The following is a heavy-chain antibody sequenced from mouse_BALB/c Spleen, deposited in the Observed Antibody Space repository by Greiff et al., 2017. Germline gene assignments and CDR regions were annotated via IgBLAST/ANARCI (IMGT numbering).Heavy chain of an antibody. CDR3: ARAATVVADYAMDY. J-gene: IGHJ4*01. V-gene: IGHV3-6*02. Sequence: ESGPGLVKPSQSLSLTCSVTGYSITSGYYWNWIRQFPGNKLEWMGYISYDGSNNYNPSLKNRISITRDTSKNQFFLKLNSVTTEDTATYYCARAATVVADYAMDYWGQGTSVTVSS. CDR2: ISYDGSN. CDR1: GYSITSGYY. D-gene: IGHD1-1*01.